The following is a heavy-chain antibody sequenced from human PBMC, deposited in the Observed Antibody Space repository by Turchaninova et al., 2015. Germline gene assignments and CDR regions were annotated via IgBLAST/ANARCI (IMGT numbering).Heavy chain of an antibody. V-gene: IGHV4-30-4*08. J-gene: IGHJ3*02. CDR2: NPYSGSA. Sequence: VQLQESGTGLVKPSTTLSLTCIVSGGSISSGTYSWTWGRQPPGKGLEYLGYNPYSGSAYYNPSLKSRVTISVDTSKNQFSLMLTSVTAADTAMYYWARDLGGHDAFDIWGQGTMVTVSS. CDR3: ARDLGGHDAFDI. D-gene: IGHD3-16*01. CDR1: GGSISSGTYS.